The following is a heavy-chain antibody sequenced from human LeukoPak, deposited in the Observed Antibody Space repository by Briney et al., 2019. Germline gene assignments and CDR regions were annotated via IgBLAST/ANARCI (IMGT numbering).Heavy chain of an antibody. CDR3: ARIDSSGWYLYGY. Sequence: ASVKVSCKASGYTFTGYYMHWVRQAPGQGLEWMGWINPNSGGTNYAQKFQGRVTMTRDTSISTAYMELSSLRSEDTAVYYCARIDSSGWYLYGYWGQGTLVTVSS. V-gene: IGHV1-2*02. J-gene: IGHJ4*02. CDR2: INPNSGGT. D-gene: IGHD6-19*01. CDR1: GYTFTGYY.